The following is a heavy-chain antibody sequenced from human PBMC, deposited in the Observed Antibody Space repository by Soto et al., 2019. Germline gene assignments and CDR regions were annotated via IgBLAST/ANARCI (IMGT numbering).Heavy chain of an antibody. CDR3: ARDRSLSGAFDI. D-gene: IGHD3-16*02. CDR2: ISSSSSYI. J-gene: IGHJ3*02. V-gene: IGHV3-21*01. Sequence: GGSLRLSFAASGFAFISYSRNWCRHPPGKEREWVSSISSSSSYIYYADSVKGRFTISRDNAKNSLYLQMNSLRAEDTAVYYCARDRSLSGAFDIWGQGTMVTVSS. CDR1: GFAFISYS.